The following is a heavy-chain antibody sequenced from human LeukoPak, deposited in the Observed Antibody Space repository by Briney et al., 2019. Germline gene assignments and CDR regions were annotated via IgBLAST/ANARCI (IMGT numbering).Heavy chain of an antibody. CDR3: ARARWDSSGYYFIDH. J-gene: IGHJ4*02. CDR1: GGSISSYY. Sequence: SETLSLTCTVSGGSISSYYWSWIRQPPGKGLEWIGYIYYSGSTNYNPSLKSRVTISVDTSKNQFSPKLSSVTAADTAVYYCARARWDSSGYYFIDHWGQGTLVTVSS. CDR2: IYYSGST. V-gene: IGHV4-59*01. D-gene: IGHD3-22*01.